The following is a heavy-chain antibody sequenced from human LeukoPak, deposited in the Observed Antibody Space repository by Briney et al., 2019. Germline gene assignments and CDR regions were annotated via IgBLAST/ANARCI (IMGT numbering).Heavy chain of an antibody. CDR2: IHFSGST. Sequence: GSLRLSCAPSGFTFSSYAMSWVRQPPGKGLEWIGSIHFSGSTNYNPALRSRVTISVDTSKNQLSLKLSSVTAADTAVYYCARDLGGIYFDYWGQGTLVTVSS. J-gene: IGHJ4*02. CDR1: GFTFSSYA. CDR3: ARDLGGIYFDY. V-gene: IGHV4-59*01. D-gene: IGHD1-26*01.